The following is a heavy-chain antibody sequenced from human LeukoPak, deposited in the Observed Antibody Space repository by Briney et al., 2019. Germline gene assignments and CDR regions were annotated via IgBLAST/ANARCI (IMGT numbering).Heavy chain of an antibody. CDR3: AREGCSSTSCYYYYYYYMDV. CDR2: INHSGST. Sequence: SETLSLTCAVYGGSFSGYYWSWIRQPPGKGLEWIGEINHSGSTNYNPSLKSRVTISVDTSKNQFSLKLSAVTAADTAVYYCAREGCSSTSCYYYYYYYMDVWGKGTTVTVSS. J-gene: IGHJ6*03. CDR1: GGSFSGYY. D-gene: IGHD2-2*01. V-gene: IGHV4-34*01.